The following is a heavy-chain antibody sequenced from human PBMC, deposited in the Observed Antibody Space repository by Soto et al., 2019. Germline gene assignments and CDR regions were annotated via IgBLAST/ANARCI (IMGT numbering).Heavy chain of an antibody. J-gene: IGHJ4*02. V-gene: IGHV1-2*02. CDR3: ARGRTGTTSYFDY. CDR1: GYTFTGYY. CDR2: INPNSGGT. Sequence: GASVKVSCKASGYTFTGYYLHWLRQAPGQGLEWMGWINPNSGGTNYAQKFQGRVTMTRDTSISTAYMELSRLRSDDTAVYYCARGRTGTTSYFDYWGQGNLVTVSS. D-gene: IGHD1-1*01.